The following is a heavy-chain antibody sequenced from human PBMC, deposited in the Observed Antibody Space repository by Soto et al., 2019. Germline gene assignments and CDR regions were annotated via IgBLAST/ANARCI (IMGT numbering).Heavy chain of an antibody. CDR3: AAAEFAYYYDSSGYYLAY. CDR2: IYYSGST. Sequence: PSETLSLTCTVSGGSVSSGSYFWSWIRQPPGKGLEWIGYIYYSGSTKYNSSLKSRVTIAIDTSKDQFSLKLNSVTAADTAVYYCAAAEFAYYYDSSGYYLAYWGQGTLVTVSS. V-gene: IGHV4-61*01. CDR1: GGSVSSGSYF. J-gene: IGHJ4*02. D-gene: IGHD3-22*01.